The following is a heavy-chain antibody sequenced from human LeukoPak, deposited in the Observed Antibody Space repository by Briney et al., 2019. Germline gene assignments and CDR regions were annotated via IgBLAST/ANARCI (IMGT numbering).Heavy chain of an antibody. V-gene: IGHV1-18*01. D-gene: IGHD6-13*01. CDR2: ISAYNGNT. CDR3: ARDSEAAAGTETDY. J-gene: IGHJ4*02. CDR1: GYTFTSYG. Sequence: GSVKVSCKASGYTFTSYGISWVRQAPGQGLEWMGWISAYNGNTNYAQKLQGRVTMTTDTSTSTAYMELRSLRSDGTAVYYCARDSEAAAGTETDYWGQGTLVTVSS.